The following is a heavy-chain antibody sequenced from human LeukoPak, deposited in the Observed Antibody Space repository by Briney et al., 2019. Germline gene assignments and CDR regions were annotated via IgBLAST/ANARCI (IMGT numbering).Heavy chain of an antibody. CDR3: AKSKGYCSRTSCYTDAFDI. J-gene: IGHJ3*02. D-gene: IGHD2-2*01. Sequence: PGGSLRLSCAASGFTFTSYAMTWVRQAPGEGLEYVSVISSNGDITYYANSVKGRFTISRDNSKNTLYLQMGSLRAEDMGVYYCAKSKGYCSRTSCYTDAFDIWGQGTMVTVSS. CDR2: ISSNGDIT. CDR1: GFTFTSYA. V-gene: IGHV3-64*01.